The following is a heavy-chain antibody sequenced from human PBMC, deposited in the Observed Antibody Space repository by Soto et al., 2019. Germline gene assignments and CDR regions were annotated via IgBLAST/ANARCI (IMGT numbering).Heavy chain of an antibody. CDR1: VYTFTSYY. Sequence: XSVKVSCKASVYTFTSYYMHWVRQAPGQGLEWMGIINPSGGSTSYAQKFQGRVTMTRDTSTSTVYMELSSLRSEYTAVYYCARDLVATDYGMDVWGQGTTVTVSS. V-gene: IGHV1-46*01. CDR2: INPSGGST. D-gene: IGHD5-12*01. CDR3: ARDLVATDYGMDV. J-gene: IGHJ6*02.